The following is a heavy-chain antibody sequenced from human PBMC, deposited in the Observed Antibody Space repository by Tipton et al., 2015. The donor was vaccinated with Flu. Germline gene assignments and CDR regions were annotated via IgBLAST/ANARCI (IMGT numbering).Heavy chain of an antibody. CDR1: GEALGSSYY. D-gene: IGHD5-12*01. Sequence: GEALGSSYYWAWIRQPPGRGLEWIGNIHTSAGTYYNLSLKSRVTISVDTSKNQFSLRVTSLTAADTAVYYCARGNGYANAYLDFWGQGTLVTVSS. CDR3: ARGNGYANAYLDF. J-gene: IGHJ4*02. V-gene: IGHV4-38-2*02. CDR2: IHTSAGT.